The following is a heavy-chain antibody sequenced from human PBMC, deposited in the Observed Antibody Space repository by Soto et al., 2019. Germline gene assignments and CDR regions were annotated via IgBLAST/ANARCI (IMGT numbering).Heavy chain of an antibody. CDR1: GFTFSSYG. CDR2: ISYDGSNK. J-gene: IGHJ4*02. V-gene: IGHV3-30*18. D-gene: IGHD6-6*01. CDR3: AKGGSGYSSSSRLNYFDY. Sequence: GGSLRLSCAASGFTFSSYGMHWVRQAPGKGLEWVAVISYDGSNKYYADSVKGRFTISRDNSKNTLYLQMNSLRAEDTAVYYCAKGGSGYSSSSRLNYFDYWGQGTLVTVSS.